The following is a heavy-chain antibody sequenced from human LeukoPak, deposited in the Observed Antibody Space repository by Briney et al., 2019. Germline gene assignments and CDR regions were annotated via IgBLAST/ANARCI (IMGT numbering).Heavy chain of an antibody. CDR2: IYSNGSP. J-gene: IGHJ3*02. CDR3: ARDRPGPRASLYYYDSSGYRDAFDI. V-gene: IGHV4-4*07. D-gene: IGHD3-22*01. CDR1: GVSINRFY. Sequence: SETLSLTCSASGVSINRFYFSWIRQPAGKGLEWIGRIYSNGSPVYNPSLKSRVTMSVDTSKNQFSLKLSSVTAADTAVYYCARDRPGPRASLYYYDSSGYRDAFDIWGQGTMVTVSS.